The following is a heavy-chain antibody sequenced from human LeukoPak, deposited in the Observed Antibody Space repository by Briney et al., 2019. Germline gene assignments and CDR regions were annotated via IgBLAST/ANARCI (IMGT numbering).Heavy chain of an antibody. Sequence: SGRSLRLSCAASGFTFSSYSMNWVRQAPGKGLEWVSSISSSSSYIYYADSVKGRFTISRDNAKNSLYLQMNSLRAEDTAVYYCARALDSSGYLLPDYWGQGTLVTVSS. D-gene: IGHD3-22*01. CDR1: GFTFSSYS. J-gene: IGHJ4*02. CDR2: ISSSSSYI. V-gene: IGHV3-21*01. CDR3: ARALDSSGYLLPDY.